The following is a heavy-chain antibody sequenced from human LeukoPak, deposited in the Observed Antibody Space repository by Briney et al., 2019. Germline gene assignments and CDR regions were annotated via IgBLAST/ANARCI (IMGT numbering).Heavy chain of an antibody. CDR1: GYTFTSYA. Sequence: EASVKVSCKASGYTFTSYAMNWVRQAPGQGLEWMGWINTNTGNPTYAQGFTGRFVFSLDTSVSTAYLQISSLKAEDTAVYYCARVQYYSEYSSGWGPVMDVWGKGTTVTVSS. D-gene: IGHD6-19*01. CDR2: INTNTGNP. J-gene: IGHJ6*03. V-gene: IGHV7-4-1*02. CDR3: ARVQYYSEYSSGWGPVMDV.